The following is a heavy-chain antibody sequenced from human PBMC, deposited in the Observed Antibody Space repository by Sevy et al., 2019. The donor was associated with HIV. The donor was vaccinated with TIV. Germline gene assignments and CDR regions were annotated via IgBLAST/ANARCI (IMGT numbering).Heavy chain of an antibody. D-gene: IGHD2-8*01. Sequence: GESLKISCAASGFTFSKYSMSWVRQPPGKGLVWVSILSFDCGEINYSDSLKGRFTISRDNSKSSVYLQMNNLRPEDTAVYYCAREGCTKPHDYWGQGTLVTVSS. CDR2: LSFDCGEI. CDR3: AREGCTKPHDY. J-gene: IGHJ4*02. V-gene: IGHV3-23*01. CDR1: GFTFSKYS.